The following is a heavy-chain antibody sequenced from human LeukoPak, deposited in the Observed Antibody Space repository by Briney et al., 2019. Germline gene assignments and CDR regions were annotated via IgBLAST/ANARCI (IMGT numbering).Heavy chain of an antibody. V-gene: IGHV3-21*01. CDR2: MTSSSSYI. J-gene: IGHJ4*02. D-gene: IGHD5-18*01. CDR3: ARVGSAYSFGD. Sequence: GGSLRLSCAASGFTFSSYSMNWVRQAPGKGLEWVPFMTSSSSYIYYAHSVKGRFTISRDNAKNSLYLQMNSLRAEDTAVYYCARVGSAYSFGDWGQGTLVTVSS. CDR1: GFTFSSYS.